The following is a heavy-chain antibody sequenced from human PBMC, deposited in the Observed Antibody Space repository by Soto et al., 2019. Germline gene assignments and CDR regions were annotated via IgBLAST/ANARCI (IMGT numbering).Heavy chain of an antibody. CDR2: IYPGDSDT. CDR3: ATNLMVRGVHFDY. CDR1: GYSFTSYW. D-gene: IGHD3-10*01. J-gene: IGHJ4*02. Sequence: GESLKISCKGSGYSFTSYWIGWVRQMPGKGLEWMGIIYPGDSDTRYSPSFQGQVTISADKSISTAYLQWSSLKASDTAMYYCATNLMVRGVHFDYWGQGTLVTVSS. V-gene: IGHV5-51*01.